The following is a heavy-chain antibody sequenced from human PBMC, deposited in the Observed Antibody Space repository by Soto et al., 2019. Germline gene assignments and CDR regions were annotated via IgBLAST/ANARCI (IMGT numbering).Heavy chain of an antibody. Sequence: EVQLLESGGGLVQPGGSLRLSCAASGFTFSTYAMSWVRQAPGKGLEWVSAISSRVYSTYYSDSVKGRFTISRDNSKSTLYLQMNTLRAEDTAVYYCAKGFSAYALNWFDPWGQGTLVTVAS. D-gene: IGHD1-26*01. V-gene: IGHV3-23*01. CDR1: GFTFSTYA. CDR3: AKGFSAYALNWFDP. CDR2: ISSRVYST. J-gene: IGHJ5*02.